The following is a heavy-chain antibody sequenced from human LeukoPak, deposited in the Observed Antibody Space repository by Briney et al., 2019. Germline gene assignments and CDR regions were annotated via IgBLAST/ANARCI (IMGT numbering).Heavy chain of an antibody. Sequence: GESLKISCKGSGYSFTSYWIGWVRQMPGKGLEWMGIIYPSDSDTRYSPSFQGQVTISADKSISTAYLQWSSLKASDTAMYYCARTNTYYDYVWGSSSLYYFDYWGQGTLVTVSS. CDR1: GYSFTSYW. CDR3: ARTNTYYDYVWGSSSLYYFDY. V-gene: IGHV5-51*01. J-gene: IGHJ4*02. D-gene: IGHD3-16*01. CDR2: IYPSDSDT.